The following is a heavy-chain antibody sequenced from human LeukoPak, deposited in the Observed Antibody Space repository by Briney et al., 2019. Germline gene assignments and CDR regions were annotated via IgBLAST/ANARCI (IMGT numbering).Heavy chain of an antibody. CDR1: GYTFTSYD. CDR3: ARTRRTYYDSTLVHYYYYMDV. Sequence: GASVKVSCKASGYTFTSYDINWVRQATGQGLEWMGWMNPNSGDTGYAQKFQGRATITRNTSISTAYMELSSLRSEDTAVYYCARTRRTYYDSTLVHYYYYMDVWGKGTTVTVSS. V-gene: IGHV1-8*03. J-gene: IGHJ6*03. CDR2: MNPNSGDT. D-gene: IGHD3-22*01.